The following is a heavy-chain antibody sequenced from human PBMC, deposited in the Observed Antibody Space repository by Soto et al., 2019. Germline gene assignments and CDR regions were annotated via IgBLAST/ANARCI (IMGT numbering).Heavy chain of an antibody. D-gene: IGHD2-8*01. J-gene: IGHJ5*02. Sequence: GGSLRLSCAAAGFTFSTYDMHWVRQATGKGLEWVSAIGTIRDTYYLDSVKGRFTISRENAKNSVYLHMNSLRAGEPSVYSFDRGRSNQYASSPPTKFDPWRRGTLVIAS. V-gene: IGHV3-13*01. CDR1: GFTFSTYD. CDR3: DRGRSNQYASSPPTKFDP. CDR2: IGTIRDT.